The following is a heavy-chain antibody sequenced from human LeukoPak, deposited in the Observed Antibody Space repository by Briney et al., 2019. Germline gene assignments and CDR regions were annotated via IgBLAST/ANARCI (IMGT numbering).Heavy chain of an antibody. CDR2: INHSGST. CDR1: GGSFSGYY. D-gene: IGHD3-22*01. V-gene: IGHV4-34*01. J-gene: IGHJ4*02. Sequence: SGTLSLTCAVYGGSFSGYYWSWIRQPPGKGLEWIGEINHSGSTNYNPSLKSRVTISVDTSKNQFSLKLSSVTAADTAVYYWAKERTYYYECSCPHPRGYFDYWGQGTLVTVSS. CDR3: AKERTYYYECSCPHPRGYFDY.